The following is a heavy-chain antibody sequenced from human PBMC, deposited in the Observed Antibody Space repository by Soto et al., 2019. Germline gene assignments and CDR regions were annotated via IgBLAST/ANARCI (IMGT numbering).Heavy chain of an antibody. CDR2: ISGSGGST. CDR3: EKVRIAACPQPGYFVL. V-gene: IGHV3-23*01. J-gene: IGHJ2*01. D-gene: IGHD6-6*01. CDR1: GFTFSSYA. Sequence: EVQLLESGGGLVQPGGSLRLSCAASGFTFSSYAMSWVRQAPGKGLEWVSAISGSGGSTYYADSVKGRFTISRDNSKITLHLQMNSRTVEDTGVYNCEKVRIAACPQPGYFVLWGSGSMVSVSS.